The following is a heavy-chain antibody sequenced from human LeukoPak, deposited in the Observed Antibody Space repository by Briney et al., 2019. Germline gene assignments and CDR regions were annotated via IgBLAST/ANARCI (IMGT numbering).Heavy chain of an antibody. Sequence: GGSLRLSCAASGVTFSSYAMSWVRQAPGKGLEWVSGIVAGGGGYTYYADSVKGRFTISRDNSKNMLYLQMNSLRVEDTAVYYCAKDVAPDSGWDLDYWGQGTLVTVSS. CDR1: GVTFSSYA. CDR3: AKDVAPDSGWDLDY. J-gene: IGHJ4*02. CDR2: IVAGGGGYT. D-gene: IGHD6-19*01. V-gene: IGHV3-23*01.